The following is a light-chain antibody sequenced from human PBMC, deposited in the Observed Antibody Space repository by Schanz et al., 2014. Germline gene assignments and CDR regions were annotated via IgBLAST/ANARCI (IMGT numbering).Light chain of an antibody. V-gene: IGLV1-51*01. CDR1: NTNIANNY. CDR2: DDD. Sequence: QSVLTQPPSVSAAAGQKVTISCSGSNTNIANNYVSWYQQVPGTAPKLLIYDDDKRPSGVPDRFSASKSGTSATLDITGLQTGDEADYYCGTWDSSLSVDWVFGGGIKLTVL. J-gene: IGLJ3*02. CDR3: GTWDSSLSVDWV.